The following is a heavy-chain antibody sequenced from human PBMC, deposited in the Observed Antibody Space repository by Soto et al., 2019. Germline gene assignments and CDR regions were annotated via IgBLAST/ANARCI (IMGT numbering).Heavy chain of an antibody. D-gene: IGHD4-17*01. Sequence: QVQLQESGPGLVKPSQTLSLTCTVPGGSISSGGYYWSWIRQHPGKGLEWIGYIYYSGSTYYNPSLKSRVTISVDTSKNQFSLKLSSVTAADTAVYYCARCPPRRIYGDYVDHWGQGTLVTVSS. CDR1: GGSISSGGYY. CDR2: IYYSGST. CDR3: ARCPPRRIYGDYVDH. V-gene: IGHV4-31*03. J-gene: IGHJ4*02.